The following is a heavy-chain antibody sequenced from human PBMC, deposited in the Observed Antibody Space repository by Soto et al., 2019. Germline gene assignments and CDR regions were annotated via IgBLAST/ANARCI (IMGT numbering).Heavy chain of an antibody. CDR3: AKNGSDQLLCFTDC. J-gene: IGHJ4*02. CDR1: GFTFNNYA. CDR2: IRGSGGST. D-gene: IGHD2-2*01. Sequence: GGSLRLSCSASGFTFNNYAMSWVRQAPGKGLEWVSTIRGSGGSTYYTDSVKGRFTISRDNSKNTLYLQMNSLRAEDTAVYYCAKNGSDQLLCFTDCWGQRTLVTVSS. V-gene: IGHV3-23*01.